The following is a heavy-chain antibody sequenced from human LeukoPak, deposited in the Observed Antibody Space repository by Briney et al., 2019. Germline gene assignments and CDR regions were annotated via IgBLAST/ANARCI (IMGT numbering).Heavy chain of an antibody. CDR2: IYHSGST. Sequence: SETLSLTCTVSGYFISSGYYWGWIRQPPGKGLEWIGSIYHSGSTNYNPSLKSRVTISVDTSKNRFSLKLSSVTAADTAVYYCARHGAYSGSYGRDYWGQGTLVTVSS. V-gene: IGHV4-38-2*02. CDR3: ARHGAYSGSYGRDY. D-gene: IGHD1-26*01. J-gene: IGHJ4*02. CDR1: GYFISSGYY.